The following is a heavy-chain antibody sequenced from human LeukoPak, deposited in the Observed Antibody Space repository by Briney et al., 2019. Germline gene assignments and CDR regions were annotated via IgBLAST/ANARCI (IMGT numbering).Heavy chain of an antibody. V-gene: IGHV3-21*01. CDR2: ISSSSSYK. J-gene: IGHJ4*02. D-gene: IGHD3-22*01. CDR1: GFTFSNAW. CDR3: ARGRTYYYDSSGYPFDY. Sequence: RGSLRLSCAASGFTFSNAWMSWVRQDPGKGLEWVSSISSSSSYKYYADSVKGRFTISRDSAKNSLYLQMNSLRAEDTAVYYCARGRTYYYDSSGYPFDYWGQGTLVTVSS.